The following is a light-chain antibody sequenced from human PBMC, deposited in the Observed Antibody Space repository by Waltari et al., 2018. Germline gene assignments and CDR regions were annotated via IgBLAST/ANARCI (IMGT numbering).Light chain of an antibody. Sequence: QSALTQPASVSGSPGQSITISCTGTSSDVGGYHYFSWYQQHPGKAPKLMSYDVSNRPSGFSNRFSGSKSGNTASLTISGLQAEDEADYYCSSYISSSTLELFGGGTSLTVL. CDR2: DVS. V-gene: IGLV2-14*03. J-gene: IGLJ2*01. CDR1: SSDVGGYHY. CDR3: SSYISSSTLEL.